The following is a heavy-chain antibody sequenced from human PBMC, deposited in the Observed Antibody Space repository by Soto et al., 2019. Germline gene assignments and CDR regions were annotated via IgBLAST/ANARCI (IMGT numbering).Heavy chain of an antibody. CDR3: ARDGEGL. CDR1: GFTCIINC. D-gene: IGHD3-3*01. J-gene: IGHJ4*02. Sequence: WWSXRVSCAASGFTCIINCIHWFRRVPGRGLVWVSRINADGSETNYEDSVDGRFTISRDNPKNTLYLQMNSLRAEDTAVYYCARDGEGLWGPGTLV. CDR2: INADGSET. V-gene: IGHV3-74*01.